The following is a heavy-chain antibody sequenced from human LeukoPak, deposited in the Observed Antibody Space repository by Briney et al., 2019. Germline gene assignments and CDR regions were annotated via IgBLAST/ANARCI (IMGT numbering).Heavy chain of an antibody. CDR3: ARVARYSCSFWLD. J-gene: IGHJ3*01. D-gene: IGHD6-13*01. CDR1: GYTFTSYD. V-gene: IGHV1-8*01. CDR2: MNPNSGNT. Sequence: GASVKVSCKASGYTFTSYDINWVRQATGQGLEWMGWMNPNSGNTGYAQKFQGRVTMTRNTSISTAYMELSSLRSEDTAVYYCARVARYSCSFWLDWGQGTMVTVSS.